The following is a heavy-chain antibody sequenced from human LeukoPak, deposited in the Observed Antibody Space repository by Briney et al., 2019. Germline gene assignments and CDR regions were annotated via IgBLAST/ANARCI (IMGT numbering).Heavy chain of an antibody. J-gene: IGHJ4*02. V-gene: IGHV4-59*01. D-gene: IGHD3-22*01. CDR1: GGSISSYY. CDR2: IYYSGST. CDR3: ARSSHHYYDSSGLFDY. Sequence: SETLSLTCTVSGGSISSYYWSWIRQPPGKGLEWIGYIYYSGSTNYNPSLKSRVTISVDTSKNQFSLKLSSVTAADTAVYYCARSSHHYYDSSGLFDYWGQGTLVTVSS.